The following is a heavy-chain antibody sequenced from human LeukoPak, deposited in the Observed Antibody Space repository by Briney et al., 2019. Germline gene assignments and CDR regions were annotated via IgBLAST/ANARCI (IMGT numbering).Heavy chain of an antibody. D-gene: IGHD5-24*01. J-gene: IGHJ2*01. V-gene: IGHV4-59*01. Sequence: SETLSLTCTVSGGSISSYYWSWIRQPPGKGLEWVGYIYYSGSTNYNPSLKSRVTISVDTSKNQFSLKLSAVTAADTAVYYCATGDGYIGLLYFDLWGRGTLVTVPS. CDR2: IYYSGST. CDR3: ATGDGYIGLLYFDL. CDR1: GGSISSYY.